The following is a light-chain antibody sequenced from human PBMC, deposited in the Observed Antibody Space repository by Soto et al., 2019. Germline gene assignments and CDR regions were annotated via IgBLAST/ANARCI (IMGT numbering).Light chain of an antibody. CDR3: QQYGTSFPWT. CDR2: GAS. Sequence: EIVLTQSPGTLSLSPGERATLSCRASQSISSSFLAWYQQKPGQAPRLLIYGASSRAIGIPDRFSGSGSGTDFSLTISRLEPEDFAVYYWQQYGTSFPWTFGQGTKVEIK. CDR1: QSISSSF. V-gene: IGKV3-20*01. J-gene: IGKJ1*01.